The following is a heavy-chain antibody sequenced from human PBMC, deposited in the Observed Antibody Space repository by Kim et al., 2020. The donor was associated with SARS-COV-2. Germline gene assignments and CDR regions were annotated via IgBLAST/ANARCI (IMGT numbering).Heavy chain of an antibody. D-gene: IGHD3-9*01. V-gene: IGHV3-30*18. CDR2: ISYDGSNK. CDR3: AKDLVGYYDILTGYYVDY. Sequence: GGSLRLSCAASGFTFSSYGMHWVRQAPGKGLEWVAVISYDGSNKYYADSVKGRFTISRDDSKNTLYLQMNSLRAEDTAVYYCAKDLVGYYDILTGYYVDYWGQGTLVTVSS. CDR1: GFTFSSYG. J-gene: IGHJ4*02.